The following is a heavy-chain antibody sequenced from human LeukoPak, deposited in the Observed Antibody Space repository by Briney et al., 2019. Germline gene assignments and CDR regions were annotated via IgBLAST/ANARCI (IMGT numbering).Heavy chain of an antibody. CDR1: GFTVSSNY. Sequence: GGSLRLSCAASGFTVSSNYITWVRQAPGKGLEWVSVIYSGGSTHYADSVKGRFTISRDNSKNTLYLQMNSLRAEDTAVYYCARDFSGWYKIFDYWGRGTLVTVSS. V-gene: IGHV3-66*01. D-gene: IGHD6-19*01. CDR2: IYSGGST. CDR3: ARDFSGWYKIFDY. J-gene: IGHJ4*02.